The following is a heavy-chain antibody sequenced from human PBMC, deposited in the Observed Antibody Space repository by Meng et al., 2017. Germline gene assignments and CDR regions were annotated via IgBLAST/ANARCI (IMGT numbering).Heavy chain of an antibody. Sequence: GSLRLSCAVYGGSFSGYYWSWIRQPPGKGLEWIGEINHSGSTNYNPSLKSRVTISVDTSKNQFSLKLSSVTAADTAVYYCARRKIVGATVEDYWGQGTLVTVPQ. CDR1: GGSFSGYY. CDR2: INHSGST. J-gene: IGHJ4*02. D-gene: IGHD1-26*01. V-gene: IGHV4-34*01. CDR3: ARRKIVGATVEDY.